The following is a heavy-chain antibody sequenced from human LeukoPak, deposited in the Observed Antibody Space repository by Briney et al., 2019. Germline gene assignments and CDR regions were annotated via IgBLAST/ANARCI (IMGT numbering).Heavy chain of an antibody. CDR1: GGSISSSSYY. D-gene: IGHD3-3*01. CDR2: IYYSGST. CDR3: ASHDFWSGYYIFPFDY. V-gene: IGHV4-39*01. Sequence: PSETLSLTCTVSGGSISSSSYYWGWIRQPPGKGLEWIGSIYYSGSTYYNPSLKGRVTISVDTSKNQFSLKLSSVTAADTAVYYCASHDFWSGYYIFPFDYWGQGTLVTVSS. J-gene: IGHJ4*02.